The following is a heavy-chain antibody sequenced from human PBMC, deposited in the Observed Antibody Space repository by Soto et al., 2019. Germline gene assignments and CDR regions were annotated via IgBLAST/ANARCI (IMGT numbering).Heavy chain of an antibody. CDR2: IYHSGST. Sequence: SETLSLTCAVSGDSFSAGGYSWSWIRQPPGKGLEWIGYIYHSGSTYYNPSLKSRVTISIHRSKNQFSLTLSSVTAADTAVYYCAREGGDPPYFDYWGQGTLVTVSS. CDR1: GDSFSAGGYS. D-gene: IGHD4-17*01. J-gene: IGHJ4*02. V-gene: IGHV4-30-2*01. CDR3: AREGGDPPYFDY.